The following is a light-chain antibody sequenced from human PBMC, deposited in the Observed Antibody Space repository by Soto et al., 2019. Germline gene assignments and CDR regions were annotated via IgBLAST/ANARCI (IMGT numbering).Light chain of an antibody. CDR2: GAS. CDR3: QQYGRSPWT. J-gene: IGKJ1*01. Sequence: EIVLTQSPGTLSLSPGERGTLSCRASQSVSSSYLAWYQQKPGQAPRLLIYGASSRATGIPDRFSGSGSGTGFSLSISRLEPEDFAVYYCQQYGRSPWTFGQGTKVEIK. V-gene: IGKV3-20*01. CDR1: QSVSSSY.